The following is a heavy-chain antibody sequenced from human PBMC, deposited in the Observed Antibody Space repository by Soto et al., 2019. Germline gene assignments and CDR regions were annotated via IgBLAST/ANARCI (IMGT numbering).Heavy chain of an antibody. Sequence: QVQLVQSGAEVKKPGASVKVSCKASGYTFTGYYMHWVRQAPGQGLEWMGWINPNSGGTNYAQKFQGWVTMTRDTSISTAYLELSRLRSDDTSVYYCAREGTDYDIFTGYWFDPWGQGTLVTVSS. CDR3: AREGTDYDIFTGYWFDP. V-gene: IGHV1-2*04. CDR2: INPNSGGT. D-gene: IGHD3-9*01. J-gene: IGHJ5*02. CDR1: GYTFTGYY.